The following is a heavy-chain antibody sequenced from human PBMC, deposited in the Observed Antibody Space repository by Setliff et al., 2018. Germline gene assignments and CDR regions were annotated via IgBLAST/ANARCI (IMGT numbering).Heavy chain of an antibody. CDR1: GDSVSSSRFY. CDR2: VYYSGMT. Sequence: PSETLSLTCTVSGDSVSSSRFYWAWIRQPPGKGLEWIGNVYYSGMTYYNPSLKSRVTISLDTSRKQFSLNLTSVTAADTAVYYCVRDAGDGYGVDAYAGGGFDIWGQGTMVTV. J-gene: IGHJ3*02. V-gene: IGHV4-39*07. D-gene: IGHD4-17*01. CDR3: VRDAGDGYGVDAYAGGGFDI.